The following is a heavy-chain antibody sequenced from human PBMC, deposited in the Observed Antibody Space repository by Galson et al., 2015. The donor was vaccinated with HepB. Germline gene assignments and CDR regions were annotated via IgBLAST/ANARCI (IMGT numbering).Heavy chain of an antibody. CDR1: GGSISSISYY. CDR2: IYYSGRT. Sequence: ETLSLTCTVSGGSISSISYYWGWIRQPPGKGLEWIGNIYYSGRTYYNPSLKSRLTISVDTSKNQFYLKLSSVTAADTAVYYCARRPLTGVPNDAFDIWGQGTMVTLSS. V-gene: IGHV4-39*01. D-gene: IGHD7-27*01. CDR3: ARRPLTGVPNDAFDI. J-gene: IGHJ3*02.